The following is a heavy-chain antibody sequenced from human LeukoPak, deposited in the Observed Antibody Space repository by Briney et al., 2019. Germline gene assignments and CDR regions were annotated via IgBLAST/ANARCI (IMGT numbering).Heavy chain of an antibody. CDR2: IYPGESDV. J-gene: IGHJ4*02. Sequence: GESLKISCQAFGYSFTTYWIGWVSQMPGKGLECMGIIYPGESDVRYSPSFQSQVTISADNTISTAYLQWSSLKASDTAMYYCARIPSFDFWSGSLFYYFDYWGQGTLVTVSS. CDR3: ARIPSFDFWSGSLFYYFDY. CDR1: GYSFTTYW. D-gene: IGHD3-3*01. V-gene: IGHV5-51*01.